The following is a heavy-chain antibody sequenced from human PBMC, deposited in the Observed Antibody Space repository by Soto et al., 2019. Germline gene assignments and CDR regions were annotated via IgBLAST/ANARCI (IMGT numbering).Heavy chain of an antibody. J-gene: IGHJ4*02. Sequence: SETLSLTCTVSGGSISSYYWSWIRQPPGKGLEWIGYIYYSGSTNYNPSLKSRVTISVDTSKNQFSLKLSSVTAADTAVYYCARVRRNTMIADYWGQGTLVTVSS. CDR1: GGSISSYY. CDR2: IYYSGST. V-gene: IGHV4-59*01. D-gene: IGHD3-22*01. CDR3: ARVRRNTMIADY.